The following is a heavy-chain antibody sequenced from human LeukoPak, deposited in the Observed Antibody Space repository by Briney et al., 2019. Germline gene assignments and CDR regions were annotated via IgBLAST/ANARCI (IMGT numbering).Heavy chain of an antibody. CDR3: ARGNIAVAGTRTDWFDP. V-gene: IGHV1-2*06. Sequence: ASVKVSCKASGYTFTGYYMHWVRQAPGQGLEWMGRINPNSGGTNYAQKFQGRVTMTRDTSVSTAYMELSRLRSDDTAVYYCARGNIAVAGTRTDWFDPWGQGTLVTVSS. CDR1: GYTFTGYY. J-gene: IGHJ5*02. D-gene: IGHD6-19*01. CDR2: INPNSGGT.